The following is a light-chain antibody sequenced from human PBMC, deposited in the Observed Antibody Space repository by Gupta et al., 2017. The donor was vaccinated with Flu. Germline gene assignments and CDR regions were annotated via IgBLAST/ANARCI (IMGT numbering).Light chain of an antibody. CDR3: ETWGSGRHYV. CDR1: GHTTYT. CDR2: LDSDGSH. Sequence: GHTTYTIAWYQRQPGKGPRYLMTLDSDGSHSKGDGIPDRFSGSSAGADRYLTISSLHSEDEADYYCETWGSGRHYVFGTGTRVTVL. V-gene: IGLV4-69*01. J-gene: IGLJ1*01.